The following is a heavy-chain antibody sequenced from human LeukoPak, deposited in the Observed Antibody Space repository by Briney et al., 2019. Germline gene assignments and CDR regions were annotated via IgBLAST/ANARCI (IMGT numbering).Heavy chain of an antibody. CDR3: ARGTVVTAKYYYYYYMDV. D-gene: IGHD2-21*02. V-gene: IGHV1-2*02. CDR1: GYTFTGYY. CDR2: INPNSGGT. J-gene: IGHJ6*03. Sequence: GASVKVSCKASGYTFTGYYMHWVRQAPGQGLEWMGWINPNSGGTNYAQKFQGRVTMTRDTSISTAYMELCRLRSDDTAVYYCARGTVVTAKYYYYYYMDVWGKGTTVTISS.